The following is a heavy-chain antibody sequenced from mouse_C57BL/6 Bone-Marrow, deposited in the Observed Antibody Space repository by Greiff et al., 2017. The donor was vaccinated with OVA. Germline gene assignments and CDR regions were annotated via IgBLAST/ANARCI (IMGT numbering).Heavy chain of an antibody. Sequence: QVHVKQSGAELVKPGASVKLSCKASGYTFTSYWMHWVKQRPGQGLEWIGMIHPNSGSTNYNEKFKSKATLTVDKSSSTAYMQLSSLTSEDSAVYYCARPVPGAWFAYWGQGTLVTVSA. CDR2: IHPNSGST. J-gene: IGHJ3*01. V-gene: IGHV1-64*01. CDR3: ARPVPGAWFAY. CDR1: GYTFTSYW.